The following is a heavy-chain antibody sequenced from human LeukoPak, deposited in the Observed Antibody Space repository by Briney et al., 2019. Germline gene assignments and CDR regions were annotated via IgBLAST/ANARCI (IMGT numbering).Heavy chain of an antibody. CDR2: IYYSGST. Sequence: PSETLSLTCTVSGGSISSYYWSWIRQPPGKGLEWIGYIYYSGSTNYNPSLKSRVTISVDTSKNQFSLKLSSVTAADTAVYCCARVASSGWDYYFDYWGQGTLVTVSS. CDR1: GGSISSYY. J-gene: IGHJ4*02. D-gene: IGHD6-19*01. CDR3: ARVASSGWDYYFDY. V-gene: IGHV4-59*01.